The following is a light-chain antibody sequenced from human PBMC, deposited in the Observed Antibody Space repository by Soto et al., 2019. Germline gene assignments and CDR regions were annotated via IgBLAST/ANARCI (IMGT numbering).Light chain of an antibody. V-gene: IGKV3-11*01. CDR3: QQRIAWPFT. CDR1: QTVGKD. J-gene: IGKJ4*01. Sequence: IVLTQSPATRSLSPGGRASLSCRASQTVGKDLACYQWRTGQAHRLLIFDASTRATGVPPRFSGSRSGSDVTLTISSLDLEDFALYYCQQRIAWPFTFGGGT. CDR2: DAS.